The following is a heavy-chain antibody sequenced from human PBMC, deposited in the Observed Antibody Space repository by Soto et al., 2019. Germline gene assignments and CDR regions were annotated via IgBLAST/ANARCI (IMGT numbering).Heavy chain of an antibody. Sequence: PSETLSLTCTVAGGYISGGDYYWSWIRQPPGKGLEWIGYIYYSGSTYYNPSLKSRVTISVDTSKNQFPLKLSSVTAADTAVYYCAREGHCSGGSCYSMRALDYWGQGTLVTVS. D-gene: IGHD2-15*01. J-gene: IGHJ4*02. CDR1: GGYISGGDYY. CDR3: AREGHCSGGSCYSMRALDY. V-gene: IGHV4-30-4*01. CDR2: IYYSGST.